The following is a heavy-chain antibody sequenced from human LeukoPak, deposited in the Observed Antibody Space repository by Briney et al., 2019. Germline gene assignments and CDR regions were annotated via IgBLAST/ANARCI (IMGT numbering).Heavy chain of an antibody. CDR1: AFSVNTNY. J-gene: IGHJ3*02. CDR3: ARGKTSDDIVEDAFDI. Sequence: PGGSLRLSCAASAFSVNTNYMTWVRQAPGKGLEWVSVLYRGGGAYYADSVKDRFTISRDYSQNTLLLQMNSLRAEDTALYYCARGKTSDDIVEDAFDIWGQGTMVAVSS. V-gene: IGHV3-66*01. D-gene: IGHD2-15*01. CDR2: LYRGGGA.